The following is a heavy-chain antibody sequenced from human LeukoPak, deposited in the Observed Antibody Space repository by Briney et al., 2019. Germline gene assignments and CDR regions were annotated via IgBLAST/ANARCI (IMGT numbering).Heavy chain of an antibody. CDR2: IYYSGST. CDR3: ARRYYYDSSGYYNY. Sequence: SETLSLTCTVSGGSISSSSYYWGWIRQPPGKGLEWIGSIYYSGSTYYNPSLKSRVTISVDTSKNQFSLKLSSVTAADTAVYYCARRYYYDSSGYYNYWGQGTLVTVSS. CDR1: GGSISSSSYY. J-gene: IGHJ4*02. V-gene: IGHV4-39*01. D-gene: IGHD3-22*01.